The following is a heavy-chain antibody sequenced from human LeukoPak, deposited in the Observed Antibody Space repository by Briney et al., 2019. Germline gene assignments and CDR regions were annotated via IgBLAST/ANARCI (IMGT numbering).Heavy chain of an antibody. CDR1: GGSISSGDYY. J-gene: IGHJ4*02. D-gene: IGHD5-24*01. CDR2: IYYSGST. Sequence: SETLSLTCTVSGGSISSGDYYWSWIRQPPGKVLEWIGYIYYSGSTYYNPSLKSRVTISVDTSKNQFSLKLSSVTAADTAVYYCARDRDGYNPFDYWGQGTLVTVSS. V-gene: IGHV4-30-4*08. CDR3: ARDRDGYNPFDY.